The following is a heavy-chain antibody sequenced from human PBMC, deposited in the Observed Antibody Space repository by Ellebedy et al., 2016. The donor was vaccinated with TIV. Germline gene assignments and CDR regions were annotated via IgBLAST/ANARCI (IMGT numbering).Heavy chain of an antibody. D-gene: IGHD3-22*01. CDR1: GYTFTSYA. CDR2: VIPMFGTA. CDR3: AREIISMIVVARTYYFDY. J-gene: IGHJ4*02. V-gene: IGHV1-69*13. Sequence: AASVKVSCKASGYTFTSYAISWVRQAPGQGLEWMGGVIPMFGTANYAQKFQGRVTITADDSTSKAYMELRSLGSEDTAVYYCAREIISMIVVARTYYFDYWGQGTLVTVSS.